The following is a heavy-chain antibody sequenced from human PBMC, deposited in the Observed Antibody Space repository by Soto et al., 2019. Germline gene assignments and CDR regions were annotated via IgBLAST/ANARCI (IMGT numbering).Heavy chain of an antibody. CDR2: INPNSGGT. J-gene: IGHJ3*02. D-gene: IGHD6-6*01. CDR1: GYTFTGNY. Sequence: QVQLVQTGAEVKKPGASVKVSCKASGYTFTGNYMHWVRQAPGQGLEWMGCINPNSGGTNYAQKFQGRVTVTRDTSISTAYMGLSRLRSDDTAVYYCARDGDSSSPFEIWGQGTMVTVSA. CDR3: ARDGDSSSPFEI. V-gene: IGHV1-2*02.